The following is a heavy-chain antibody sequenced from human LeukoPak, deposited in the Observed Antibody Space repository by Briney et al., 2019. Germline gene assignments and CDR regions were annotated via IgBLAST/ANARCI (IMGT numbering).Heavy chain of an antibody. CDR2: ISGSGGST. CDR3: AKDRIFGNDAFDI. V-gene: IGHV3-23*01. Sequence: GGSLRLSCAASGFTFSSYAMSWVRQAPGKGLEWVSAISGSGGSTYYADSVKGRFTISRDNPKNTLYLQMNSLRAEDTAVYYCAKDRIFGNDAFDIWGQGTMVTVSS. CDR1: GFTFSSYA. J-gene: IGHJ3*02. D-gene: IGHD3-10*01.